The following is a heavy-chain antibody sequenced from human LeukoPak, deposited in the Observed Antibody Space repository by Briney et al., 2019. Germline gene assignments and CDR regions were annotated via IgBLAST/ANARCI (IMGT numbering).Heavy chain of an antibody. J-gene: IGHJ6*03. CDR1: GFTFDTYN. CDR3: ARFSEVYYYVDV. V-gene: IGHV3-21*01. Sequence: GGSLRLSCAASGFTFDTYNFNWVRQAPGQGLRWFASIRSYSSYIYYADSVKGRFTISRDDAKKSLYLQMNSLRAEDTAVFFCARFSEVYYYVDVWGTGTTVTVSS. CDR2: IRSYSSYI. D-gene: IGHD2/OR15-2a*01.